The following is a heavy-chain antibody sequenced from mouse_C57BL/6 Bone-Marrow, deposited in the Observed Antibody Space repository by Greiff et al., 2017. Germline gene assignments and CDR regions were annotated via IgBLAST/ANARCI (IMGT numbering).Heavy chain of an antibody. V-gene: IGHV1-81*01. CDR1: GYTFTSYG. CDR2: IYPRSGNT. CDR3: ARGELLRYPCAY. D-gene: IGHD1-1*01. Sequence: VQLQQSGAELARPGASVKLSCKASGYTFTSYGISWVKQRTGQGLEWIGEIYPRSGNTYYNEKFKGKATLTADKSSSTAYMELRSLTSEDSAVYFCARGELLRYPCAYWGQGTLVTVSA. J-gene: IGHJ3*01.